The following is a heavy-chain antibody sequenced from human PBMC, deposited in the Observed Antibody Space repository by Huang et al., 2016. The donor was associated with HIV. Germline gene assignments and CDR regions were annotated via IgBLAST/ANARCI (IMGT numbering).Heavy chain of an antibody. D-gene: IGHD1-7*01. CDR1: TFRFGAYW. CDR2: IKQDESEK. J-gene: IGHJ6*02. V-gene: IGHV3-7*01. CDR3: ATKTAAMDI. Sequence: VESGGRLVQPGGSLRLSCVGSTFRFGAYWISWFRQSPGKGLEWVANIKQDESEKYYVDSVKGRFNISRDNAKKVLFLEMNNVRVEDTATYYCATKTAAMDIWGQGTTVTVS.